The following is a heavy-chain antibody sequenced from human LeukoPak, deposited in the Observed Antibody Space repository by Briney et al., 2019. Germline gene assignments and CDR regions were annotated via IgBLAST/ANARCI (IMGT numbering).Heavy chain of an antibody. CDR2: ISGSGGGT. CDR1: GFTFSTYG. V-gene: IGHV3-23*01. CDR3: AKHSSSWHYFDY. J-gene: IGHJ4*02. Sequence: PGGSLRLSCAASGFTFSTYGMSWVRQAPGKGLERVSAISGSGGGTYFADSVKGRFTISRDNSKSTLFLQMDSLRADDTAVYYCAKHSSSWHYFDYWGQGTLATVSS. D-gene: IGHD6-13*01.